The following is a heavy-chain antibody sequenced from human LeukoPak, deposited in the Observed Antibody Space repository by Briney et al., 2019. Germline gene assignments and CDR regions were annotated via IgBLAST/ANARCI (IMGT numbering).Heavy chain of an antibody. V-gene: IGHV3-21*01. CDR3: ARVGYYYDSSGYFDY. D-gene: IGHD3-22*01. Sequence: GGSMRLSCAASGFTFSSYSMNWVRQAPGKGLGWVSSISSSSSYIYYADSVKGRFTISRDNAKNSLYLQMNSLRAEDTAVYYCARVGYYYDSSGYFDYWGQGTLVTVTS. CDR2: ISSSSSYI. J-gene: IGHJ4*02. CDR1: GFTFSSYS.